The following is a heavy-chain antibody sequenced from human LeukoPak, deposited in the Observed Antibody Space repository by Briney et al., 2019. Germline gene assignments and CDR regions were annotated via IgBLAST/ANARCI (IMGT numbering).Heavy chain of an antibody. V-gene: IGHV1-69*13. CDR3: AREVDTAMVTGFDP. J-gene: IGHJ5*02. CDR2: IIPMFGTA. CDR1: GGTFTNFL. D-gene: IGHD5-18*01. Sequence: GASVKVSCKASGGTFTNFLISWVRQAPGQGLEWMGRIIPMFGTANYAQKFQGRVTITADESTSTAYMELSSLRSEDTAVYYCAREVDTAMVTGFDPWGQGTLVTVSS.